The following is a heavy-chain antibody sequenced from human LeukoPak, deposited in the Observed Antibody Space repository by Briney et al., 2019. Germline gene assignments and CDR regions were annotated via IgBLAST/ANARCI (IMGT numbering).Heavy chain of an antibody. CDR1: GGTFSSYA. J-gene: IGHJ4*02. D-gene: IGHD3-10*01. CDR2: INPNSGGT. CDR3: ARDRIRVVRGVFDY. V-gene: IGHV1-2*06. Sequence: ASVKVSCKASGGTFSSYAISWVRQAPGQGLEWMGRINPNSGGTNYAQKFQGRVTMTRDTSISTAYMELSRLRSDDTAVYYCARDRIRVVRGVFDYWGQGTLVTVSS.